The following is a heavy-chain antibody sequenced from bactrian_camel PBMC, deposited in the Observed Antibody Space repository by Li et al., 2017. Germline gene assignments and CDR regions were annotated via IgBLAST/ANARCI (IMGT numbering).Heavy chain of an antibody. Sequence: HVQLVESGGGSVQAEGSLRLSCAASGYFSKRCMAWFRQAPGKEREGVAAIVTGGGNTYYAGSVKGRFTISRDSAKNTVYLQMNNLQPEDTATYYCAEGRGSRGEHCCSLNYWGQGTQVTVSS. CDR3: AEGRGSRGEHCCSLNY. CDR2: IVTGGGNT. V-gene: IGHV3S1*01. CDR1: GYFSKRC. D-gene: IGHD6*01. J-gene: IGHJ4*01.